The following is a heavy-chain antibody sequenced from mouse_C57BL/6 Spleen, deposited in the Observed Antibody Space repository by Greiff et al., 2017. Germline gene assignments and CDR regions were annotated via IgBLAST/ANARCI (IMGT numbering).Heavy chain of an antibody. CDR2: INPNNGGT. Sequence: VQLQQSGPELVKPGASVKIPCKASGYTFTDYYMNWVKQSHGKSLEWIGDINPNNGGTSYNQKFKGKATLTVDKSSSTAYMELRSLTSEDSAVYYCARGFAYWSQETLVTVSA. V-gene: IGHV1-26*01. CDR3: ARGFAY. J-gene: IGHJ3*01. CDR1: GYTFTDYY.